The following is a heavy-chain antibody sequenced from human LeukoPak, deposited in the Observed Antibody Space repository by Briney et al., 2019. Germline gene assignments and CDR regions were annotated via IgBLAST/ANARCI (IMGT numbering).Heavy chain of an antibody. CDR2: IYTSGST. CDR3: ARDYGDYLRGIDAFDI. CDR1: GGSISSGSYY. D-gene: IGHD4-17*01. V-gene: IGHV4-61*02. Sequence: SETLSLTCTVSGGSISSGSYYWSWIRQPAGKGLEWIGRIYTSGSTNYNPSLKSRVTISVDTSKNQFSLKLSSVTAADTAVYYCARDYGDYLRGIDAFDIWGQGTTVTVSS. J-gene: IGHJ3*02.